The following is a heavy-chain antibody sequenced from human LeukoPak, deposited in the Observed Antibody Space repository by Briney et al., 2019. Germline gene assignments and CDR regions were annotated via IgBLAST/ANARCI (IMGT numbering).Heavy chain of an antibody. D-gene: IGHD5-18*01. J-gene: IGHJ4*02. CDR1: GFTFSSYW. CDR2: INSDGSST. Sequence: GGSLRLSCAASGFTFSSYWMQWVRQAPGKGLVWISRINSDGSSTSYADSVKGRFTISRDNAKNTLYLQMNSLRAEDTAVYYCARITYSYGYPTWFDYSGQGTLVTVSS. V-gene: IGHV3-74*01. CDR3: ARITYSYGYPTWFDY.